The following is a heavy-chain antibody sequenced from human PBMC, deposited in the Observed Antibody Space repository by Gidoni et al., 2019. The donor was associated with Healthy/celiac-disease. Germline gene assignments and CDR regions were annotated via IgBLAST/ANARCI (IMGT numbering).Heavy chain of an antibody. CDR2: IIPIFGTA. CDR3: AIFWSGYSHAFDI. V-gene: IGHV1-69*01. D-gene: IGHD3-3*01. J-gene: IGHJ3*02. Sequence: IIPIFGTANYAQKFQGRVTITADESTSTAYMELSSLRSEDTAVYYCAIFWSGYSHAFDIWGQGTMVTVSS.